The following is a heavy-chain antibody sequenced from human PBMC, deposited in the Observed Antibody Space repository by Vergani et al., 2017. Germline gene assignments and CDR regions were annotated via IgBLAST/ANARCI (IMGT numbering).Heavy chain of an antibody. Sequence: QVQLVQSGAEVKKPGASVKVSCKASGYTFTSYYMHWVRQAPGQGLEWMGIINPSGGSTSYAQKFQGRVTMTRDTSTSTVYMELSSLRSEATAVYYCARGAMAPYYYYYMDVWGKGTTVTVSS. V-gene: IGHV1-46*01. J-gene: IGHJ6*03. D-gene: IGHD5-18*01. CDR2: INPSGGST. CDR3: ARGAMAPYYYYYMDV. CDR1: GYTFTSYY.